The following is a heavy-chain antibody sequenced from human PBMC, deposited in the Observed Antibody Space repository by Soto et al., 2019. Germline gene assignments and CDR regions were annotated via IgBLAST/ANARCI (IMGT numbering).Heavy chain of an antibody. Sequence: GRSLGLSCAASGFSFSSYPMSWGGQGLGKGLERVTAISTNGRGTSYADSVKNRFTTLRDKSKHTLYLQMNSVRAEDVYVYFCVKMCLYDRSNYGHFVYWGQGTLVSGS. J-gene: IGHJ4*02. CDR3: VKMCLYDRSNYGHFVY. CDR2: ISTNGRGT. D-gene: IGHD3-10*01. CDR1: GFSFSSYP. V-gene: IGHV3-23*01.